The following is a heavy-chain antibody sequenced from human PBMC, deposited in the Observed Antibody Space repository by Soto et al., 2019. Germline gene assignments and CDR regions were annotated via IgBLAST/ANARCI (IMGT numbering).Heavy chain of an antibody. V-gene: IGHV3-30*18. CDR1: GFTFNTYG. CDR2: ISYDGSEK. J-gene: IGHJ4*02. D-gene: IGHD2-2*02. Sequence: WGSLRLSCAASGFTFNTYGMHLFGHAPFKWREWVAVISYDGSEKYYVDSVKGRFTISKDNSKNTLYLQMNSLRPEDTAVYYCAKSPNFYCSSPNCYKYYFDHWGQGTRVTVSS. CDR3: AKSPNFYCSSPNCYKYYFDH.